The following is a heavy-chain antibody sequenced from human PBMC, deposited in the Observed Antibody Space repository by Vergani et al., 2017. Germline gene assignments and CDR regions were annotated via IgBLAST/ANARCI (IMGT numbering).Heavy chain of an antibody. J-gene: IGHJ3*02. CDR2: IYYSGST. Sequence: QVQLQESGPGLVKPSQTLSLTCTVSGGSISSGGYYWSWIRQHPGKGLEWIGYIYYSGSTYYNPSLKSRVTISVDTSKNQFSLKLSSVTAADTAVYYCAGGSPGVLQGSNDAFDIWGQGTMVTVSS. D-gene: IGHD3-10*01. CDR1: GGSISSGGYY. V-gene: IGHV4-31*03. CDR3: AGGSPGVLQGSNDAFDI.